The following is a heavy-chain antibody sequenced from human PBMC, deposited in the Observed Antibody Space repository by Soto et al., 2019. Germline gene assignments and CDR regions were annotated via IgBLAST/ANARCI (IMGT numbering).Heavy chain of an antibody. J-gene: IGHJ4*02. V-gene: IGHV4-4*07. CDR1: GTSVSNYY. D-gene: IGHD5-18*01. CDR3: ARGGIQLSYAFDY. Sequence: PSETLSLTCSVSGTSVSNYYWSWIRQPAGKGLEHIGRIYTSGSTSYNPSLKSRVTMSMDTSQTQIYLNLTSVTAADTAVYYCARGGIQLSYAFDYWGQGIQVTSPQ. CDR2: IYTSGST.